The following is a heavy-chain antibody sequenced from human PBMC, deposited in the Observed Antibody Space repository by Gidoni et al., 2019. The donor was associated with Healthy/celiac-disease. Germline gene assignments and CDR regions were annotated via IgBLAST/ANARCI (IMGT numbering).Heavy chain of an antibody. CDR3: AKTPIFGVAPPPGYYYYYYMDV. J-gene: IGHJ6*03. D-gene: IGHD3-3*02. V-gene: IGHV4-34*01. Sequence: RQSQGYGLEWIGEITHSGSTNYNPSLKSRVTISVDTSKNQFSLKLSSVTAADTAVYYCAKTPIFGVAPPPGYYYYYYMDVWGKGTTVTVSS. CDR2: ITHSGST.